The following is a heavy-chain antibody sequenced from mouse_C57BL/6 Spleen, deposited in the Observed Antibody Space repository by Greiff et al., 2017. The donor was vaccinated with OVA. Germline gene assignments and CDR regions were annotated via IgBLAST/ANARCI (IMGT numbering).Heavy chain of an antibody. V-gene: IGHV1-52*01. CDR2: IDPSDSET. CDR1: GYTFTSYW. D-gene: IGHD3-2*02. CDR3: ARGGSGYSYYAMDY. J-gene: IGHJ4*01. Sequence: QVQLQQPGAELVRPGSSVKLSCKASGYTFTSYWMHWVKQRPIQGLEWIGNIDPSDSETHYNQKFKDKATLTVDKSSSTAYMQLSSLTSEDSAVYYCARGGSGYSYYAMDYWGQGTSVTVSS.